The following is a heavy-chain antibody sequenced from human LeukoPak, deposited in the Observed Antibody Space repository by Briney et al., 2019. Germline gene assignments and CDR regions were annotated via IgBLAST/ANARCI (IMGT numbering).Heavy chain of an antibody. CDR2: INPSGGST. CDR1: GYTFTSYY. V-gene: IGHV1-46*01. J-gene: IGHJ6*02. Sequence: ASVKVSCKASGYTFTSYYMHWVRQAPGQGLEWMGIINPSGGSTSYAQKFQGRVTMTRDTSTSTVYMELSSLRSEDTAVYYCAAEGAAAGPYYYYYGMDVWGQGTTVTVSS. CDR3: AAEGAAAGPYYYYYGMDV. D-gene: IGHD6-13*01.